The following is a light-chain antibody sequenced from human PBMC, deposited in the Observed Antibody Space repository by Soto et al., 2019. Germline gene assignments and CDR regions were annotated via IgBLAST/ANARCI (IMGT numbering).Light chain of an antibody. CDR1: QTISRY. CDR3: QKSYNTPWT. Sequence: DIQMTQSPSSLSASVGDIVTITCRASQTISRYANWYQQKTGKAPKLLISGEFDLQTGVPSRFSGSGSGTDLNLTINGLQPDDFATYYCQKSYNTPWTFGQGTKVDIK. CDR2: GEF. V-gene: IGKV1-39*01. J-gene: IGKJ1*01.